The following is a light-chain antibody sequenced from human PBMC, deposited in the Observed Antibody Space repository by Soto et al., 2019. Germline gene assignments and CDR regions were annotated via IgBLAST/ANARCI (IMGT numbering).Light chain of an antibody. Sequence: EIVMTQSPATLSVSPGERATLSCRASQSVSSNLAWYQQKPGQAPRLLIYGASTRAAGIPARFSGSGSGTEFTLTISSLQSEDFAFYYCQQYNNWPGTFGKGTKV. CDR3: QQYNNWPGT. V-gene: IGKV3-15*01. J-gene: IGKJ1*01. CDR1: QSVSSN. CDR2: GAS.